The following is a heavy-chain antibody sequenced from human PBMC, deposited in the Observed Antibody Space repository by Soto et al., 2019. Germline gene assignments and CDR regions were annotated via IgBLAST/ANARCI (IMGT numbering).Heavy chain of an antibody. V-gene: IGHV3-30*18. CDR2: ISYDGSNK. Sequence: GGSLRLSCAASGFSLSTYRMSWVRQAPGKGLEWVAVISYDGSNKYYADSVKGRFTISRDNSKNTLYLQMNSLRAEDTAVYYCAKWGGSYLFSAFDIWGQGTMVTVSS. CDR1: GFSLSTYR. J-gene: IGHJ3*02. D-gene: IGHD2-15*01. CDR3: AKWGGSYLFSAFDI.